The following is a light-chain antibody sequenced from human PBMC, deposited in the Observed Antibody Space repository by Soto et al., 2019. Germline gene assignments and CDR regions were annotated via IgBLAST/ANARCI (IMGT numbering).Light chain of an antibody. V-gene: IGKV3-15*01. J-gene: IGKJ4*01. CDR3: QQYNNWPRAT. CDR2: RTS. CDR1: QSINGN. Sequence: EIVMTQSPATLSVSPGERATLSCRASQSINGNLAWYQQKPGRAPRLLMFRTSTRATGFPARFSASGSGTEFNITISSLQSEDFAIYYCQQYNNWPRATFGGGTKVEIK.